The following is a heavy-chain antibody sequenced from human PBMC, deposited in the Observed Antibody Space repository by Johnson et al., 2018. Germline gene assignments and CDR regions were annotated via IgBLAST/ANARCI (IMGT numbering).Heavy chain of an antibody. D-gene: IGHD3-10*01. J-gene: IGHJ6*03. CDR2: IYYSGST. Sequence: QVQLQESGPGLVKPSETLSLTCNVSGGSISSYYWSWIRQPPGKGLEWIGYIYYSGSTNYNPSLKSRVTISVDTSKNQFSLKLSSVTAADTAVYYCAKVGAHYYYYIDVWGKGTTFTVSS. CDR1: GGSISSYY. CDR3: AKVGAHYYYYIDV. V-gene: IGHV4-59*01.